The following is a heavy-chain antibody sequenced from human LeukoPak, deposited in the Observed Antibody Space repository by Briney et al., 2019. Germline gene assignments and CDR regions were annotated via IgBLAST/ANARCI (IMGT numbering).Heavy chain of an antibody. CDR2: IYYSGST. D-gene: IGHD3-22*01. Sequence: SETLSLTCTVSGGSIGSSSYYWGWIRQPPGKGLEWIGSIYYSGSTYYNPSLKSRVSISVDTSKNQFSLKLSSVTAADTAVYYCAREIDSSGYSNRFDPWGQGTLVTVSS. CDR1: GGSIGSSSYY. CDR3: AREIDSSGYSNRFDP. J-gene: IGHJ5*02. V-gene: IGHV4-39*07.